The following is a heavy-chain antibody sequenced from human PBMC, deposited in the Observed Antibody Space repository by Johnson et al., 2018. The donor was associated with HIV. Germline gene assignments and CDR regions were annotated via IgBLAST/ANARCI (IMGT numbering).Heavy chain of an antibody. CDR1: GFTFSSYA. CDR2: ISSSASTI. J-gene: IGHJ3*02. D-gene: IGHD3-22*01. CDR3: ARCYDSSAYYYVGAFDI. Sequence: VQLVESGGGVVQPGRSLRLSCAASGFTFSSYAMHWVRQAPGKGLEWLSYISSSASTIYYADSVKGRFTISRDNAKNSLFLQMNSLRAEDTAVYYCARCYDSSAYYYVGAFDIWGQGTMVTVSS. V-gene: IGHV3-48*04.